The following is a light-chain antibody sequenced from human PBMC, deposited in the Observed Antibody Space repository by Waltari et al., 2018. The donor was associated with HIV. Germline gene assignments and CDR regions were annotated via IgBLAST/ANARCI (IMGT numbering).Light chain of an antibody. CDR1: SSNVGTYS. J-gene: IGLJ1*01. V-gene: IGLV1-51*01. Sequence: QSVLTQPPSVSAAPGQRVIISCSGTSSNVGTYSVSWYHQLPGTAPKLLIYDHNKRPSQIPDRVSGSKSDTSATLGITGLQTGDEADYYCGTWDSRLSAYVFGAGTRVTVL. CDR2: DHN. CDR3: GTWDSRLSAYV.